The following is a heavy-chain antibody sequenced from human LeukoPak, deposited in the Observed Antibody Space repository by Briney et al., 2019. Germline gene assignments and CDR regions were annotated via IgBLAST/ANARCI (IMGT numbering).Heavy chain of an antibody. CDR2: ISAYNGNT. J-gene: IGHJ6*02. CDR3: ARTLVVAATYYYYGIDV. Sequence: GASVKVSCKASGYTFTSYGISWVRQAPGQGFEWMRWISAYNGNTNYAQKLQGRVTMTTDTSTSTAYMELRSLRSDDTAVYYCARTLVVAATYYYYGIDVWGQGTTVTVSS. CDR1: GYTFTSYG. V-gene: IGHV1-18*01. D-gene: IGHD2-15*01.